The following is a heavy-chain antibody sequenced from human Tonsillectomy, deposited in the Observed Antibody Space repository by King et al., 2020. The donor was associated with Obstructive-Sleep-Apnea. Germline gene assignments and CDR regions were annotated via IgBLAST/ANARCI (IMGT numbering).Heavy chain of an antibody. CDR3: AQIRGYSYGYADY. V-gene: IGHV2-26*01. J-gene: IGHJ4*02. CDR1: SISLSNARMG. CDR2: IFSNDET. D-gene: IGHD5-18*01. Sequence: QVTLKESGPVLVKPTETLTLTCTVSSISLSNARMGVTWIRQPPGKALEWLAHIFSNDETSYNTSLKNRLTISKDTSKSQVVLTMTNMDPVDTATYYCAQIRGYSYGYADYWGQGTLVTVSS.